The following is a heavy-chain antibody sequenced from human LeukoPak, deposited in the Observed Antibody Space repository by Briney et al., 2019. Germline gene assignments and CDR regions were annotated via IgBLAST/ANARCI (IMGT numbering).Heavy chain of an antibody. CDR3: ARGGNYGSGTYSAFDY. CDR2: INPNSGDT. CDR1: GYTFTGYY. J-gene: IGHJ4*02. V-gene: IGHV1-2*02. D-gene: IGHD3-10*01. Sequence: ASVKVSSTASGYTFTGYYMHWVRQAPGQGLQWMGWINPNSGDTHFPQKFQGRVTMTTDPSITTAYMELSRLRSDDTAVYYCARGGNYGSGTYSAFDYWGQGALVTVSS.